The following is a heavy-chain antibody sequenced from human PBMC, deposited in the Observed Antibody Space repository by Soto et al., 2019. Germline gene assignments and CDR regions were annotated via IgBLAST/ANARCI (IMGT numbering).Heavy chain of an antibody. J-gene: IGHJ5*02. D-gene: IGHD6-19*01. CDR1: GGSISSGNYY. V-gene: IGHV4-30-2*01. Sequence: SETLSLTCTVSGGSISSGNYYWSWIRQPPGKGLEWIGYIYHSGSTYYNPSLKSRVTISVDRSKNQFSLRLSSVTAADTAVYYCARERPDGCRLDPWGQGTLVTVSS. CDR3: ARERPDGCRLDP. CDR2: IYHSGST.